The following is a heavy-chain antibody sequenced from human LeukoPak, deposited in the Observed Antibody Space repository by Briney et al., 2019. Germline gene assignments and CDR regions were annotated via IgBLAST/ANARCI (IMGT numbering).Heavy chain of an antibody. D-gene: IGHD1-14*01. CDR1: GFTFSSYS. V-gene: IGHV3-21*01. J-gene: IGHJ6*02. CDR2: ISSSSSYI. CDR3: ARDFRTWAEPNYYYYGMDV. Sequence: GGSLRLSCAASGFTFSSYSMNWVRQAPGKGLEWVSSISSSSSYIYYADSVKGRFTISRDNAKNSLYLQMNSLRAEDTAVYYCARDFRTWAEPNYYYYGMDVWGQGTTVTVSS.